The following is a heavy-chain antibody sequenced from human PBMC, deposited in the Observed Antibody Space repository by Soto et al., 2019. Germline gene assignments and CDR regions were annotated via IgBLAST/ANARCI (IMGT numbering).Heavy chain of an antibody. D-gene: IGHD1-26*01. CDR1: GDSISSSSFY. J-gene: IGHJ4*02. CDR3: ARRRIVPTTNFDH. V-gene: IGHV4-39*01. Sequence: SETLSLTCTVSGDSISSSSFYWGWIRQPPGKGLEWIGHIFHTGATYQNPALKSRLRMSVDTSKNQFSLNLSSVTATDTAVYYCARRRIVPTTNFDHWGQGTLVTVSS. CDR2: IFHTGAT.